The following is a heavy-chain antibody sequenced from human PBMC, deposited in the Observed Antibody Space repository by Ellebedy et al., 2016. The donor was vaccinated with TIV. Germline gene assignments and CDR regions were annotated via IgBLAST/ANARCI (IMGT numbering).Heavy chain of an antibody. CDR3: ARGLTRGYRGREPGEFDW. CDR2: IYYTGIT. V-gene: IGHV4-39*07. Sequence: MPSETLSLTCTVSGGSISNSDYYRVWIRQPPGQGLEWIGSIYYTGITLYNPSLTGRLTLSVDTSKNQFSLRLNSVTAADTAVYFCARGLTRGYRGREPGEFDWWGQGTLVTVSS. D-gene: IGHD5-12*01. CDR1: GGSISNSDYY. J-gene: IGHJ4*02.